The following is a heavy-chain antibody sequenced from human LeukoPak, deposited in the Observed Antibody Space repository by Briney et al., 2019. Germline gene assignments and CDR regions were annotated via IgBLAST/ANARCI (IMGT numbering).Heavy chain of an antibody. D-gene: IGHD1-1*01. CDR3: AKATGNLGN. V-gene: IGHV3-23*01. J-gene: IGHJ4*02. CDR2: ISNSNGNT. Sequence: GGSLRLSCAASGFTFSSYAMSWVRQAPGKGLEWVSTISNSNGNTYYADSVKGRFTISRDNSKNTLYLQMNSLTAEDTAIYYCAKATGNLGNWGRGTLVTVSS. CDR1: GFTFSSYA.